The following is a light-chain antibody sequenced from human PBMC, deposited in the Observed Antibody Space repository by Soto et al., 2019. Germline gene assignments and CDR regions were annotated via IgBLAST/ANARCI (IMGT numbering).Light chain of an antibody. Sequence: QSVLTQPPSASGSPGQSVTISCTGTSSDVGDYNYVSWYQQHPGQAPKLMIYEVTKRPSGVPDRFSGSKSGNTASLTVSGLQAEDEADYYCCSYACSSTPFVFGTGTKVTVL. J-gene: IGLJ1*01. CDR3: CSYACSSTPFV. V-gene: IGLV2-8*01. CDR2: EVT. CDR1: SSDVGDYNY.